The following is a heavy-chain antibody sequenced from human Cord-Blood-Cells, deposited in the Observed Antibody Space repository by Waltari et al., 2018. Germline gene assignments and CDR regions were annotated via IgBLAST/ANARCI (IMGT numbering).Heavy chain of an antibody. Sequence: QVQLVQSGAEVKKPGASVKVSCKASGYTLTGYYMHWVRNATGQELEWMGWINPNRGGRNYAQKFQGWVTMTRDTSISTAYMELSRLRSDDTAVYYCARMGGDQNYYYGMDVWGQGTTVTVSS. V-gene: IGHV1-2*04. D-gene: IGHD3-16*01. J-gene: IGHJ6*02. CDR3: ARMGGDQNYYYGMDV. CDR1: GYTLTGYY. CDR2: INPNRGGR.